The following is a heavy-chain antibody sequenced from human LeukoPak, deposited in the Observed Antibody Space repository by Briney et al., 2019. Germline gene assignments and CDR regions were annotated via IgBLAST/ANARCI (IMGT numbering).Heavy chain of an antibody. CDR2: IYSGGST. CDR3: AREKGGYYYDSSGYPVFDAFDI. Sequence: GGSLRLSCAASGFTVSSNYMSWVRQAPGKGLEWVSVIYSGGSTYYADSVKGRFTISRDNSKNTLYLQMNSLRAEDTAVYYCAREKGGYYYDSSGYPVFDAFDIWGQGTMVTVSS. V-gene: IGHV3-66*01. CDR1: GFTVSSNY. J-gene: IGHJ3*02. D-gene: IGHD3-22*01.